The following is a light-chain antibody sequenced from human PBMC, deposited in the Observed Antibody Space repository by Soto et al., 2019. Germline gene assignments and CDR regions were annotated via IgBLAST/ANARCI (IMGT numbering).Light chain of an antibody. CDR1: NNDVGFYNY. J-gene: IGLJ2*01. CDR2: DVN. CDR3: NSYAGGLVL. V-gene: IGLV2-11*01. Sequence: HSALTQPRSVSGSPGQSVTISCTGTNNDVGFYNYVSWYQQQLGKAPKLLIYDVNKRPSGVPPRFSGSKSANTASLTISGLQAADEADYYCNSYAGGLVLFGGGTKVTVL.